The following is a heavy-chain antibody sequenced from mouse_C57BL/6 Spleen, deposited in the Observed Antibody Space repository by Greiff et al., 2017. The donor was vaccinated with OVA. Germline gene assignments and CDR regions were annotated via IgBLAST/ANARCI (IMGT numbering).Heavy chain of an antibody. J-gene: IGHJ2*01. CDR1: GFTFSSYA. CDR2: ISDGGSST. Sequence: EVKLVESGGGLVKPGGSLKLSCAASGFTFSSYAMSWVRQSPEKRLEWVATISDGGSSTYYPDNVKGRFTISSDNAKNNLYLQISHLKSEDTAMYYCARAYGSSLGYWGQGTTLTVSS. D-gene: IGHD1-1*01. V-gene: IGHV5-4*03. CDR3: ARAYGSSLGY.